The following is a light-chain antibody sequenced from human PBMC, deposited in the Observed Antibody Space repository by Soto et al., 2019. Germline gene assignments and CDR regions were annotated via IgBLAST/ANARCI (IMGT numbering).Light chain of an antibody. J-gene: IGLJ1*01. CDR2: EVS. Sequence: QSALTQPASVSGPPGQSITISCTGTSSDVGSYNLVSWYQQHPGKAPKLMIYEVSKRPSGVSNRFSGSKSGNTASLTISGLQAEDEADYYCCSYAGSSTLFGTGTKVTVL. CDR1: SSDVGSYNL. CDR3: CSYAGSSTL. V-gene: IGLV2-23*02.